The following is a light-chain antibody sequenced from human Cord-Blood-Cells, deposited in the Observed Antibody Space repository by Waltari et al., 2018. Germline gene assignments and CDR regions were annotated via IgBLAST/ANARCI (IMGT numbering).Light chain of an antibody. J-gene: IGLJ2*01. CDR3: CSYAGSSTVV. V-gene: IGLV2-23*01. Sequence: QSALTQPASVSGSPGQSITISCTGTSSDVGSYTLVSWYQQHPGKAPKLMIYEGSKRPSGVSNRFSGSNSGKTASLTISGLQAEDEADYYCCSYAGSSTVVFGGGTKLTVL. CDR2: EGS. CDR1: SSDVGSYTL.